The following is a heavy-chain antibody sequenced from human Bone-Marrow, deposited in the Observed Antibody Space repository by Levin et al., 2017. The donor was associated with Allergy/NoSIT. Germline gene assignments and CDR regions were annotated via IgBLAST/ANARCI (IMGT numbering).Heavy chain of an antibody. V-gene: IGHV1-3*01. CDR3: ARASERGGELFDI. CDR1: GYTFTSYA. Sequence: EASVKVSCKASGYTFTSYAMHWVRQAPGQRLEWMGWINAGNGNTKYSQKFQGRVTITRDTSASTAYMELSSLRSEDTAVYYCARASERGGELFDIWGQGTMVTVSS. J-gene: IGHJ3*02. CDR2: INAGNGNT. D-gene: IGHD2-21*01.